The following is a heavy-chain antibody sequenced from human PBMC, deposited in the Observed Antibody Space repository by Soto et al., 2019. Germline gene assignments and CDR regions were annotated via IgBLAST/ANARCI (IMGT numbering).Heavy chain of an antibody. D-gene: IGHD3-9*01. J-gene: IGHJ5*02. CDR2: IYYSGST. Sequence: TSETLSLTCTVSGGSISSYYWSWIRQPPGKGLEWIGYIYYSGSTNYNPSLKSRVTISVDTSKNQFSLKLSSVTAADTAVYYCARDSIDILTGYGWFDPWGQGTLVTVSS. CDR3: ARDSIDILTGYGWFDP. CDR1: GGSISSYY. V-gene: IGHV4-59*01.